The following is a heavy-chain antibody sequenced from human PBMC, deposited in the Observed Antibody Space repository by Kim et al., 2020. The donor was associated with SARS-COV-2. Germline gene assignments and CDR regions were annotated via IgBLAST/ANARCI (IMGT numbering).Heavy chain of an antibody. V-gene: IGHV3-9*01. J-gene: IGHJ6*03. CDR3: AKDSPPYCSSTSCYYYYYMDV. D-gene: IGHD2-2*01. CDR2: ISWNRGSI. Sequence: GGSLRLSCAASGFTFGDYAMHWVRQAPGKGLEWVSGISWNRGSIGYADSVKGRFTISRDNAKNSLYLQMNSLRAEDTALYYCAKDSPPYCSSTSCYYYYYMDVWGKGTTVPVSS. CDR1: GFTFGDYA.